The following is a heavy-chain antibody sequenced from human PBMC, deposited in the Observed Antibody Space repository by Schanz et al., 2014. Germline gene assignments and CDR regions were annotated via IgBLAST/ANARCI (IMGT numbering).Heavy chain of an antibody. CDR3: AKDLIRGLYGFDY. D-gene: IGHD2-8*01. J-gene: IGHJ4*02. CDR1: GFTVSSNY. CDR2: TYSGGST. Sequence: EGQLVESGGGLVQPGGSLRLSCAASGFTVSSNYMSWVRQAPGKGLEWVSITYSGGSTYYADSVKGRFTISRDNSKNTLYLLMNSLRAEDTAVYYCAKDLIRGLYGFDYWGQGTLVTVSS. V-gene: IGHV3-66*01.